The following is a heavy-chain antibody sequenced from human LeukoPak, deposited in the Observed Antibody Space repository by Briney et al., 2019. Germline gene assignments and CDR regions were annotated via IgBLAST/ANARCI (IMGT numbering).Heavy chain of an antibody. CDR2: INHSGST. CDR1: GGSFSGYY. V-gene: IGHV4-34*01. D-gene: IGHD2-15*01. J-gene: IGHJ4*02. CDR3: AIDLAGVGFLDY. Sequence: SETLSLTCAVYGGSFSGYYWSWIRQPPGKELEWIGEINHSGSTNYNPSLKSRVTISVDTSKNQFSLKLSSVTAADTAVYYWAIDLAGVGFLDYWGQGTLVTVSS.